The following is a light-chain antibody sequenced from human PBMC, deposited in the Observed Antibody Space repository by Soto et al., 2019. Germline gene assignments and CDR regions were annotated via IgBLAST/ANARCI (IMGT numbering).Light chain of an antibody. V-gene: IGKV3-20*01. Sequence: EIVLTQSPGTLSLSPGESATLSCRASQSVTSNYLAWYQQKPGQAPRLLIFGASSRATGIPDKFSGSGSGTDFTLTISRLEPDDFAVYYCQRYGGPSWTFGQGTRVEIK. CDR1: QSVTSNY. CDR2: GAS. CDR3: QRYGGPSWT. J-gene: IGKJ1*01.